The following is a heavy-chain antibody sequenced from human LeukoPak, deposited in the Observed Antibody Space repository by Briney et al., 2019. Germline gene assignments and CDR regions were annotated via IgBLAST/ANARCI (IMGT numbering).Heavy chain of an antibody. CDR3: ARGEYYDSSGYYN. J-gene: IGHJ4*02. CDR1: GYTFTGYY. D-gene: IGHD3-22*01. V-gene: IGHV1-2*02. Sequence: GASVKVSCKASGYTFTGYYMHWVRQAPGQGLEWMGWINPNSGGTNYAQKFQGRVTMTRDTSISTAYMELSRLRSDDTAVYYCARGEYYDSSGYYNWGQGTLVTVSS. CDR2: INPNSGGT.